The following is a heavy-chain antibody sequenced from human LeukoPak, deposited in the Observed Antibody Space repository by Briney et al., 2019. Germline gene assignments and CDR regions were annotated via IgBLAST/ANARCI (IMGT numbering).Heavy chain of an antibody. Sequence: GGSLRLSCAASGFTFSSYGMHWVRQAPGKGLEWVAFIRYDGSNKYYADSVKGRFTISRDNAKNSLYLQMNSLRAEDTALYYCAKVIYGSGSLRSAFDIWGQGTMVTVSS. CDR1: GFTFSSYG. D-gene: IGHD3-10*01. J-gene: IGHJ3*02. CDR2: IRYDGSNK. CDR3: AKVIYGSGSLRSAFDI. V-gene: IGHV3-30*02.